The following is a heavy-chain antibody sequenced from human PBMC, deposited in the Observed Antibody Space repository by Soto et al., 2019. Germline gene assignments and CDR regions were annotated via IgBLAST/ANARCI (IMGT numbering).Heavy chain of an antibody. J-gene: IGHJ4*02. Sequence: AVKVSCKASGFTFTSSAVQWVRQARGQRLEWIGWIVVGSGNTNYAQKFQERVTITRDMSTSTAYMELSSLRYEDTAVYCCAADRFKNKYYDFWSGYDNKDFDYWGQGTLVTVSS. CDR3: AADRFKNKYYDFWSGYDNKDFDY. CDR2: IVVGSGNT. CDR1: GFTFTSSA. V-gene: IGHV1-58*01. D-gene: IGHD3-3*01.